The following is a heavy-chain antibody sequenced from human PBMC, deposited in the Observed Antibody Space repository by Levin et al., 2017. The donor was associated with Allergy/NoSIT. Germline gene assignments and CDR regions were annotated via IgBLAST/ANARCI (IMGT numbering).Heavy chain of an antibody. J-gene: IGHJ6*03. V-gene: IGHV5-51*01. CDR1: GYSFTSYW. D-gene: IGHD6-13*01. CDR3: ARHGWVYSTPAGHYYYYMDV. CDR2: IYPGDSDT. Sequence: GESLKISCKGSGYSFTSYWIGWVRQMPGKGLEWMGIIYPGDSDTRYSPSFQGQVTISADKSISTAYLQWSSLKASDTAMYYCARHGWVYSTPAGHYYYYMDVWGKGTTVTVSS.